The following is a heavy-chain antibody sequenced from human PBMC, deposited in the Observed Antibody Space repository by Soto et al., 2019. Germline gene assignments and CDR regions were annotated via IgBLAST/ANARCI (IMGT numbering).Heavy chain of an antibody. Sequence: PSETLSLTCTVSGGSISSYYWSWIRQPPGKGLKWIGHISYSGSTNYNPSLKSRVTISVDTSKNQFSLKLSCVTAADTAVYYCARDNPYGDYASDYYYGMDVWGQGTTVTVSS. CDR2: ISYSGST. CDR1: GGSISSYY. CDR3: ARDNPYGDYASDYYYGMDV. V-gene: IGHV4-59*01. D-gene: IGHD4-17*01. J-gene: IGHJ6*02.